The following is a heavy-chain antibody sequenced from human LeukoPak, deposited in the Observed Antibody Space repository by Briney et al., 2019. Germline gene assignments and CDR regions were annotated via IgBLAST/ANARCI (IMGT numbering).Heavy chain of an antibody. CDR2: IKQDGSEK. J-gene: IGHJ4*02. CDR1: GFTVSVNY. CDR3: ARSLPYYYDSSGYLFDY. D-gene: IGHD3-22*01. Sequence: GGSLRLSCAAFGFTVSVNYMSWVRQAPGKGLEWVANIKQDGSEKYYVDSVKGRFTISRDNAKNSLYLQMNSLRAEDTAVYYCARSLPYYYDSSGYLFDYWGQGTLVTVSS. V-gene: IGHV3-7*01.